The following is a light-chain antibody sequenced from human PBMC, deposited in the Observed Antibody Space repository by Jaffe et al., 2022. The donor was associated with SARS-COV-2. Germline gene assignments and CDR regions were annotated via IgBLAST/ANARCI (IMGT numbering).Light chain of an antibody. Sequence: EIVLTQSPDTLSLSPGERATLSCRASQTVSSSYLAWYQHKPGQPPRLLIYGASSRATGIPDRFSGSGSGTDFTLTVSRLEPEDFAVYYCQQYGTSPPGTFGQGTKLEIK. V-gene: IGKV3-20*01. CDR3: QQYGTSPPGT. CDR2: GAS. CDR1: QTVSSSY. J-gene: IGKJ2*01.